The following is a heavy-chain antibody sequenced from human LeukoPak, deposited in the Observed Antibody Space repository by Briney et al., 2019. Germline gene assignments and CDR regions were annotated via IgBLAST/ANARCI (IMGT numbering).Heavy chain of an antibody. D-gene: IGHD3-22*01. CDR1: GFTFSDPY. Sequence: GGSLRLSCAASGFTFSDPYLSWIRQAPGKGLEWVSYISGDTTYTTYADSVKGRFTISRHNAKNSLYLQMNSLRAEDTAVYYCARLDSGYLPDYWGQGTLVTVSS. CDR3: ARLDSGYLPDY. CDR2: ISGDTTYT. V-gene: IGHV3-11*03. J-gene: IGHJ4*02.